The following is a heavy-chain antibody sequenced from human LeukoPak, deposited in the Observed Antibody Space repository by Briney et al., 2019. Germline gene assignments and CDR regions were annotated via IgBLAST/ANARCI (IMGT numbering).Heavy chain of an antibody. Sequence: ESVLRLWTPQQTSSLTCTFSGSYSTFVELGVGWFRNPQGKAWGCLHSIYWNDDKRYSSSLKSRLSITKDTSKNQVVLTMTNMDPADTGTYYCAHRSIAAAAQGLYYFDYWGQGTLVTVSS. CDR2: IYWNDDK. CDR3: AHRSIAAAAQGLYYFDY. V-gene: IGHV2-5*01. J-gene: IGHJ4*02. CDR1: GSYSTFVELG. D-gene: IGHD6-13*01.